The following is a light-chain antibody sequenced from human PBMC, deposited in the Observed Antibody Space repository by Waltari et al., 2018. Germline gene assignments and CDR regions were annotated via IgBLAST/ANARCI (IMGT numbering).Light chain of an antibody. CDR3: QHRFNWPLT. CDR1: QSVSSY. CDR2: DAS. V-gene: IGKV3-11*01. Sequence: EVVLTQSPAPLSLSPGERATLSCRASQSVSSYLAWYQQKPGQAPRPLISDASNRATGIPARFGGSGSGTDFTHIISSLEPEDSAVYYCQHRFNWPLTFGGGTKVEIK. J-gene: IGKJ4*01.